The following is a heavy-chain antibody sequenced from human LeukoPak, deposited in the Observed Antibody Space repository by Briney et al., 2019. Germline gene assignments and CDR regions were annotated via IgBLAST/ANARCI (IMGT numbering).Heavy chain of an antibody. J-gene: IGHJ5*02. CDR3: ARLHQYYYDSSGYSNWFDP. CDR2: IYYSGST. CDR1: GGSISSYY. D-gene: IGHD3-22*01. V-gene: IGHV4-59*08. Sequence: PSETLSLTCTVSGGSISSYYWSWIRQPPGKGLEWIGYIYYSGSTNYNPSLKSRVTISVDTSKNQFSLKLSSVTAADTAVYYCARLHQYYYDSSGYSNWFDPWGQGTLVTVSS.